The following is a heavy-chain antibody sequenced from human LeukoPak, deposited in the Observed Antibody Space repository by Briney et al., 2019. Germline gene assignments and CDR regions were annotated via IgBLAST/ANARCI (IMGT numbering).Heavy chain of an antibody. CDR1: GGSINSYY. Sequence: SETLSLTCTVSGGSINSYYWSWIRQPAGKGLEWIGRIYTSGSTNYNPSLKSRVTMSVDTSKDQFSLKLSSVTAADTAVYYCARDKQQLVHLSQAASGSGSRYSDLWGRGTLVTVSS. J-gene: IGHJ2*01. D-gene: IGHD6-13*01. CDR2: IYTSGST. V-gene: IGHV4-4*07. CDR3: ARDKQQLVHLSQAASGSGSRYSDL.